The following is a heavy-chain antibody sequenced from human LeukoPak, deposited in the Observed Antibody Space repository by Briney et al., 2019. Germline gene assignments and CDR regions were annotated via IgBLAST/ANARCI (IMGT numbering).Heavy chain of an antibody. V-gene: IGHV4-34*01. CDR1: GGSFSGYY. CDR3: ARLIAAAAPYYFDY. J-gene: IGHJ4*02. D-gene: IGHD6-13*01. CDR2: INHSGST. Sequence: SETLSLTCAVYGGSFSGYYWSWIRQPPGKGLEWIGEINHSGSTNYNPSLKSRVTISVDTSKNQFSLKLSSVTAADTAVYYCARLIAAAAPYYFDYWGQGTLVTVSS.